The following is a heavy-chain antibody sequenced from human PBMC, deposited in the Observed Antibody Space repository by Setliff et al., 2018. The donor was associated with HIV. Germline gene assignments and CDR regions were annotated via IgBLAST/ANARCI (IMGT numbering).Heavy chain of an antibody. CDR1: GGTFSSYP. CDR2: IIPIFGTT. Sequence: ASVKVSCKASGGTFSSYPISWVRQAPGQGLEWMGGIIPIFGTTHDAQKFQGRVTVTADGSTSTAYMQLSSLRSADTAVYYCARGRHYDSSGYGDYYYYMDVWGKGTTVTVSS. J-gene: IGHJ6*03. D-gene: IGHD3-22*01. V-gene: IGHV1-69*13. CDR3: ARGRHYDSSGYGDYYYYMDV.